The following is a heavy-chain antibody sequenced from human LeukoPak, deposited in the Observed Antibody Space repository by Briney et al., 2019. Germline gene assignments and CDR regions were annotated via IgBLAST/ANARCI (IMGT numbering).Heavy chain of an antibody. CDR1: GGSISSGDYY. J-gene: IGHJ4*02. Sequence: SQTLSLTCTVSGGSISSGDYYWSWIRQPPGKGLEWIGYIYYSGSTNYNPSLKSRVTISVDTSKNQFSLKLSSVTAADTAVYYCARDGCGSSSCLDYWGQGTLVTVSS. CDR3: ARDGCGSSSCLDY. D-gene: IGHD6-6*01. V-gene: IGHV4-30-4*01. CDR2: IYYSGST.